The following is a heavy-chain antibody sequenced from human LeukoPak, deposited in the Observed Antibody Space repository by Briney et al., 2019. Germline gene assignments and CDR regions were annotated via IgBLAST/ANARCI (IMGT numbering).Heavy chain of an antibody. CDR2: IYYSGST. J-gene: IGHJ6*02. CDR3: SEAKAAIYYYYGMDV. Sequence: SETLSLTCTVSGGSISSYYWSWIRQPPGKGLEWIGYIYYSGSTNYNPSLKSRVTISVDTSKNQFSLKLSSVAAADTAVDYLSEAKAAIYYYYGMDVWGQGTTVTVSS. V-gene: IGHV4-59*01. CDR1: GGSISSYY. D-gene: IGHD2-2*01.